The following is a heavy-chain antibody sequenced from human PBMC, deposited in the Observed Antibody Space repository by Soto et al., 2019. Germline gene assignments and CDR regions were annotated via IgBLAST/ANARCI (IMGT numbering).Heavy chain of an antibody. CDR3: AKDRGWLAERYYYGMDV. D-gene: IGHD6-19*01. CDR1: GFTFSSYG. J-gene: IGHJ6*02. V-gene: IGHV3-30*18. Sequence: VQLVESGGSVVQPGRSLRLSCAASGFTFSSYGMHWVRQAPGKGLEWVAVISYDGSNKYYADSVKGRFTISRDNSKNTLYLQMNSLRAEDTAVYYCAKDRGWLAERYYYGMDVWGQGTTVTVSS. CDR2: ISYDGSNK.